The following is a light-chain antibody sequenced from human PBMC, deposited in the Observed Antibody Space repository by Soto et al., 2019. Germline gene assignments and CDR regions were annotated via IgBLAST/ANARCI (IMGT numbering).Light chain of an antibody. J-gene: IGKJ1*01. CDR1: QSLRSS. Sequence: VMTQSPATLSVSPGERATLSCRASQSLRSSLAWYQQKPGQAPRLLIYGASTRATGIPARFSGSGSGTDFTLTISSLQAEDVAVYYCQQYYSTPWTFGQGAKVE. V-gene: IGKV3-15*01. CDR2: GAS. CDR3: QQYYSTPWT.